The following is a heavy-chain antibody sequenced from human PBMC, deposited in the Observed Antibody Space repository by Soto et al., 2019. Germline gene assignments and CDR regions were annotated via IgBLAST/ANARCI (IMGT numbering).Heavy chain of an antibody. CDR3: AKHEGYCSTTTCSNFDY. CDR2: IYPGDSDS. J-gene: IGHJ4*02. V-gene: IGHV5-51*01. D-gene: IGHD2-2*01. CDR1: GFTFTSYW. Sequence: PGESLKISCKGSGFTFTSYWIAWVRQMPGKGLEWMGIIYPGDSDSSYSPSFQGQVTISADKSINTAYLHWSSLKASDTAIYYCAKHEGYCSTTTCSNFDYWGQGPLVTVSS.